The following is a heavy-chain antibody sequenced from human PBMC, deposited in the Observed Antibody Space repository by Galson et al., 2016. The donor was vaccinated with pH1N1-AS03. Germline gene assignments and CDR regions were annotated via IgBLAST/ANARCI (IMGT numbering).Heavy chain of an antibody. D-gene: IGHD3-10*01. Sequence: SETLSLTCAVYGGSFSGYYWSWIRQPPGKGLEWIGEIHHSGSTTNYSPSLKSRVTISVDTSQKQFSLKLTSVTAADTAVYFCARGGVFFSGSGGYHNWGQGTLVIVSS. V-gene: IGHV4-34*01. CDR1: GGSFSGYY. J-gene: IGHJ4*02. CDR2: IHHSGSTT. CDR3: ARGGVFFSGSGGYHN.